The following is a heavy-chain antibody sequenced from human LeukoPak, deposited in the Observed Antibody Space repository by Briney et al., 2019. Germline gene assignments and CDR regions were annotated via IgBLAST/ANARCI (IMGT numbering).Heavy chain of an antibody. V-gene: IGHV3-74*01. D-gene: IGHD4-23*01. Sequence: PGGSLRLSCAASGFTLSSYWMHWVRQAPGKGLVWVSNIYAHGSNTTYADSVKGRFTISRDSAKNTVFLQMNSLRAEDTAVYYCAAYGDNYDFAYWGQGTLVTVSS. CDR1: GFTLSSYW. J-gene: IGHJ4*02. CDR2: IYAHGSNT. CDR3: AAYGDNYDFAY.